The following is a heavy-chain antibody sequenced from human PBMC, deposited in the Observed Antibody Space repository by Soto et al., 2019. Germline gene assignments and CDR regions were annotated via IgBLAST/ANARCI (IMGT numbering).Heavy chain of an antibody. CDR1: GFTFGGDA. CDR3: ARGLPPPDF. CDR2: ISYDGGNK. Sequence: QVQLVESGGGVVQPGRSLRLSCAASGFTFGGDAMHWVRQAPGKGLEWVAIISYDGGNKYYADSVKGRFTISRDNSKNRLYLQLSSLRAEDTAVYYCARGLPPPDFWGQGTLVTVSS. V-gene: IGHV3-30*03. D-gene: IGHD2-15*01. J-gene: IGHJ4*02.